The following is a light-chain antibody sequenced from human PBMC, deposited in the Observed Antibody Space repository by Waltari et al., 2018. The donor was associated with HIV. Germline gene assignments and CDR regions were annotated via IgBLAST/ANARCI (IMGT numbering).Light chain of an antibody. V-gene: IGLV2-23*02. CDR3: CSCPRSGIRYV. CDR1: SSNVGSDDL. J-gene: IGLJ1*01. CDR2: EVT. Sequence: QSALTQPASVSGSPGQSITISCTGTSSNVGSDDLVSWYQQHPGEAPKLIIYEVTKRPSGVFNRFSGSKSGNPASLTISGLQAEDEADYYCCSCPRSGIRYVFGTGTKVTVL.